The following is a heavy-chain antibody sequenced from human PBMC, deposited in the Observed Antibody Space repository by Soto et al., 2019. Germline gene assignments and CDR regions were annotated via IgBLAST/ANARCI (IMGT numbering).Heavy chain of an antibody. CDR3: AKDSSSWYSMGSDY. CDR1: GFTFDDYA. Sequence: EVQLVESGGGLVQPGRSLRLSCAASGFTFDDYAMHWVRQAPGKGLEWVSGISWNSGSIGYADSVKGRFTISRDNAKNSLYLQMNSLRAEDTALYYCAKDSSSWYSMGSDYWGQGTLVTVSS. CDR2: ISWNSGSI. D-gene: IGHD6-13*01. V-gene: IGHV3-9*01. J-gene: IGHJ4*02.